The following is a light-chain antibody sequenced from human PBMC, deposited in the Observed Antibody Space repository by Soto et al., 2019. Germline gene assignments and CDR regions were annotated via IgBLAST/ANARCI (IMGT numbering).Light chain of an antibody. Sequence: QSALTQRPSASGSPGQSVTISCTGTSSDVGGYNYVSWYQQHPGKAPKLMIYEVSKRPSGVPDRFSGSKSGNTASLTVSGLQAEDEADYYCSSYAGSNNRVFGTGTKVTVL. CDR3: SSYAGSNNRV. V-gene: IGLV2-8*01. J-gene: IGLJ1*01. CDR1: SSDVGGYNY. CDR2: EVS.